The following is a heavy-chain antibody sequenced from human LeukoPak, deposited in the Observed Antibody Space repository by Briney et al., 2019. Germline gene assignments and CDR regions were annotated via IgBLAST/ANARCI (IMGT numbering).Heavy chain of an antibody. V-gene: IGHV3-23*01. D-gene: IGHD3-10*01. CDR3: AKDRLLWFGELLDYFDY. CDR2: ISGSGGST. Sequence: GGSLRLSCAASGFTFSSYAMHWVRQAPGKGLEWVSAISGSGGSTYYADSVKGRFTISRDNSKNTLYLQMNSLRAEDTAVYYCAKDRLLWFGELLDYFDYWGQGTLVTVSS. J-gene: IGHJ4*02. CDR1: GFTFSSYA.